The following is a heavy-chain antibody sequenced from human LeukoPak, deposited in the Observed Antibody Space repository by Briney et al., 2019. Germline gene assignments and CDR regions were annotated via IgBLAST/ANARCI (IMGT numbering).Heavy chain of an antibody. Sequence: PGGSLRLSCAASGFTFSSYSMNWVRQAPGKGLEWVSSISSSSSYIYYADSVKGRFTISRDNAKNSLYLQMNSLRAEDTAVYYCARGVTMIVVVTACDYWGQGTLVTVSS. CDR1: GFTFSSYS. CDR3: ARGVTMIVVVTACDY. J-gene: IGHJ4*02. V-gene: IGHV3-21*01. D-gene: IGHD3-22*01. CDR2: ISSSSSYI.